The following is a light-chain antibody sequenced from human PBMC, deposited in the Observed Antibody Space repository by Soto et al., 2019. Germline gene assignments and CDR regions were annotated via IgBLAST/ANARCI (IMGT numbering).Light chain of an antibody. CDR3: QQYGSTPRT. V-gene: IGKV3-20*01. CDR2: GAS. Sequence: QCPGTLSLSPGERATLSCRASQSVSSSYLAWYQQKPGQAPRLLIYGASSRATGIPDRFSGSGSGTDFTLTISRLEPEDFAVYYCQQYGSTPRTFGQGSKVDI. J-gene: IGKJ1*01. CDR1: QSVSSSY.